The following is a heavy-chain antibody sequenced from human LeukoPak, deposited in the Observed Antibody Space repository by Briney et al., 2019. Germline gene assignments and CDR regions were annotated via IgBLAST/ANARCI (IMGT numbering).Heavy chain of an antibody. J-gene: IGHJ4*02. CDR1: GYTFPIYY. CDR2: INPSGGSA. Sequence: ALVKVSFKASGYTFPIYYIHWVRQAPGQGLEWMGMINPSGGSATYAQKFQGRVTMTRDTSTSAVYMELSSLRSEDTAVYYCARARDTGDYWGQGTLVTVSS. V-gene: IGHV1-46*01. CDR3: ARARDTGDY. D-gene: IGHD3-16*02.